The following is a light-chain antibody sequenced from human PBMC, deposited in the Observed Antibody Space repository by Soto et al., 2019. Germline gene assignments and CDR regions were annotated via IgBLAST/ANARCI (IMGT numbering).Light chain of an antibody. V-gene: IGKV3D-15*01. CDR3: QQYNNWPPNT. Sequence: EIVMTQSPATLSVSPGERATLSCRASQSVSSNLAWYQQKPGQAPRPLISGAPIRATGTPARLSGSGSGTEFTLTISSLQSEDFAVYYCQQYNNWPPNTFGQGTRLEIK. CDR1: QSVSSN. CDR2: GAP. J-gene: IGKJ5*01.